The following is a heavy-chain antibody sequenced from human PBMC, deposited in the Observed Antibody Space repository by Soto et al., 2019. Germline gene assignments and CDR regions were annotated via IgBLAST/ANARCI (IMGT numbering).Heavy chain of an antibody. V-gene: IGHV3-23*01. J-gene: IGHJ3*02. CDR2: ISGSGGRT. CDR3: AKDLVTTVSHDAFDI. Sequence: EVQLLESGGGLVQPGGSLRLSCAASGFTFSSYDMRWVRQAPGKGLEWVSAISGSGGRTYYADSVKGRFTISRDNSKNTLYLQMNSLRAEDTAVYYCAKDLVTTVSHDAFDIWGQGTMVTVSS. D-gene: IGHD4-17*01. CDR1: GFTFSSYD.